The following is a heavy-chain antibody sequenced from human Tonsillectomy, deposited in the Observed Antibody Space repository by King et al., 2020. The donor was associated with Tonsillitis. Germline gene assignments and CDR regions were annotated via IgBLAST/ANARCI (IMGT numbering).Heavy chain of an antibody. V-gene: IGHV3-21*01. CDR3: ARGDYDSSGYYRAMDY. CDR2: ISTSSSYI. CDR1: GFTFSSYS. D-gene: IGHD3-22*01. Sequence: VQLVESGGGPVKPGGSLRLSCAASGFTFSSYSLNWVRQAPGKGLEWVSSISTSSSYIYYADSVKGRFTISRDNAKNSLYLQMNSLRAEDTAVYYCARGDYDSSGYYRAMDYWGQGTLVTVSS. J-gene: IGHJ4*02.